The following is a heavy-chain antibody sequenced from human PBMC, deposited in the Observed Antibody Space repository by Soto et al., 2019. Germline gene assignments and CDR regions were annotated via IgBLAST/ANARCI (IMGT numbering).Heavy chain of an antibody. CDR1: GGSFSGYY. J-gene: IGHJ4*02. V-gene: IGHV4-34*01. D-gene: IGHD3-22*01. Sequence: KSSETLSLTCAVYGGSFSGYYWSWIRQPPGKGLEWIGEINHSGSTNYNPSLKSRVTISVDTSKNQFSLKLSSVTAADTAVYYCARGKAYYDSSGYRYYFDYWGQGTLVTVSS. CDR3: ARGKAYYDSSGYRYYFDY. CDR2: INHSGST.